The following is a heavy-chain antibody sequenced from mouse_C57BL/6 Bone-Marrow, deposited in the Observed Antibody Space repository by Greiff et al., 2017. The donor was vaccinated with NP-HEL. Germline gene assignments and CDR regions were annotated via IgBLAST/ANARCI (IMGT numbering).Heavy chain of an antibody. CDR2: IHPNSGRT. V-gene: IGHV1-64*01. CDR3: ATWFAY. Sequence: QVQLQQPGAELVKPGASVKLSCKASGYTFTSYWMHWVKQRPGQGLEWIGMIHPNSGRTNYNEKFKSKATVTVDKSSSTAYMQLSSLTSEDSAVYYCATWFAYWGQGTLVTVSA. CDR1: GYTFTSYW. J-gene: IGHJ3*01.